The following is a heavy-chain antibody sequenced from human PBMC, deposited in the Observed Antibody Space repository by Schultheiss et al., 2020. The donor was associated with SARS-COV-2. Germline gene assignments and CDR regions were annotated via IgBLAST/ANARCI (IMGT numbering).Heavy chain of an antibody. Sequence: SETLSLTCAVYGGSFSGYYWSWIRQPAGKGLEWIGRIYTSGSTNYNPSLKSRVTMSVDTSKNQFSLKLSSVTAADTAVYYCARAYSSSSHVDYWGQGTLVTVSS. J-gene: IGHJ4*02. CDR2: IYTSGST. CDR3: ARAYSSSSHVDY. V-gene: IGHV4-59*10. D-gene: IGHD6-6*01. CDR1: GGSFSGYY.